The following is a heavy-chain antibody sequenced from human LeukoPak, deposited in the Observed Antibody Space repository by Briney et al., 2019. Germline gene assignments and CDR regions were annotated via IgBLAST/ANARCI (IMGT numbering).Heavy chain of an antibody. CDR1: GFTFSSYS. CDR3: ARDKVVPAAPRPNWFDP. V-gene: IGHV3-48*01. Sequence: GGSLRLSCAASGFTFSSYSMNWVRQAPGKGLEWVSYISSSSSTIYYADSVKGRFTISRDNAKNSLYLQMNSLRAEDTAVYYCARDKVVPAAPRPNWFDPWGQGTLVTVSS. J-gene: IGHJ5*02. CDR2: ISSSSSTI. D-gene: IGHD2-2*01.